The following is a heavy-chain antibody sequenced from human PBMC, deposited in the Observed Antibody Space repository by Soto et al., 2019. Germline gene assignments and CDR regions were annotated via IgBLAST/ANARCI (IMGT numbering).Heavy chain of an antibody. V-gene: IGHV3-74*01. CDR3: ARSTYYDILTGYYAWIDAFDI. Sequence: GGSKRLSSTAAGLNFRSYGMHWVSKKTGKGLVWVSRINSDGSSTSYADSVKGRFTISRDNAKNTLYLQMNSLRAEDTAVYYCARSTYYDILTGYYAWIDAFDIWGQGTMVTVSS. CDR1: GLNFRSYG. J-gene: IGHJ3*02. D-gene: IGHD3-9*01. CDR2: INSDGSST.